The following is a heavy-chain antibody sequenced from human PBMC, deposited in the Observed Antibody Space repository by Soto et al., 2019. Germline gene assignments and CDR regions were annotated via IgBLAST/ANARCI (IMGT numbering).Heavy chain of an antibody. CDR2: INPNSGGT. Sequence: GASVKVSCKASGYTFTGYYMHWVRQAPGQGLEWMGWINPNSGGTNYAQKFQGRVTMTRDTSISTAYMELSRLRSDDTAVYYCARPISIAVAEGWFDPWGQGTLVTVYS. D-gene: IGHD6-19*01. CDR3: ARPISIAVAEGWFDP. CDR1: GYTFTGYY. J-gene: IGHJ5*02. V-gene: IGHV1-2*02.